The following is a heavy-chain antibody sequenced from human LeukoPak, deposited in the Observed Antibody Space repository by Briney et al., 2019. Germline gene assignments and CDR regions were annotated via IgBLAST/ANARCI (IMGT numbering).Heavy chain of an antibody. D-gene: IGHD3-10*01. CDR3: AKRGIVIRAVIIIGFHKEAYYFDY. J-gene: IGHJ4*02. CDR1: GTTLSNYG. V-gene: IGHV3-23*01. CDR2: IRERGGST. Sequence: GGSLRLSCVVSGTTLSNYGMSWVRQAPGKGLEWVSGIRERGGSTNYADSVKGRFMISRDTSKNTVYLQMNSLRVEDKAVYFCAKRGIVIRAVIIIGFHKEAYYFDYWGQGILVTVSS.